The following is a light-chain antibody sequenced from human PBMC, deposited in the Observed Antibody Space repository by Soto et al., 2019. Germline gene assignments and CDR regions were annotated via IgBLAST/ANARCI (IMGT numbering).Light chain of an antibody. V-gene: IGLV2-14*03. Sequence: QSVLTQPPSVSGAPGQTVTISCTGSSSNTGADYYVSWYQQHPGKAPKLIIYDVSNRPSGISSRFSASKSGNTASLTISGLQAEDEADYYCCSYTSSSTPWVFGTGTKVTVL. CDR2: DVS. CDR1: SSNTGADYY. CDR3: CSYTSSSTPWV. J-gene: IGLJ1*01.